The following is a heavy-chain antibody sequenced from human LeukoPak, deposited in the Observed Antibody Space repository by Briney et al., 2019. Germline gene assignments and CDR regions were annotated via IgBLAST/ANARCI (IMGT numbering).Heavy chain of an antibody. D-gene: IGHD6-13*01. CDR1: GFTFSAYD. V-gene: IGHV3-48*03. J-gene: IGHJ3*02. CDR2: ITSSGSTI. Sequence: GGSLRLSCAASGFTFSAYDMNGVRQAPGKGLEWVSHITSSGSTIYYADSVKGRFTISRDNAKNSLYLQMNSLRAEDTAVYYCARPGYSSSWSAFDIWGQGTMVTVSS. CDR3: ARPGYSSSWSAFDI.